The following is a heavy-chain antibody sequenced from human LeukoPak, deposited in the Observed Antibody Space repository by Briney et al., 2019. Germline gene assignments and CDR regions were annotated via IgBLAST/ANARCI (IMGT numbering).Heavy chain of an antibody. Sequence: PGRSLRLSCVASGFTFSSYAMHWVRQAPGKGLEWVAVISYDGSNKYYADSVKGRFTISRDNSKNTLYLQMNSLRAEDTAVYYCARGGYTTGFDYWGQGTLVTVSS. CDR2: ISYDGSNK. D-gene: IGHD6-13*01. J-gene: IGHJ4*02. CDR3: ARGGYTTGFDY. V-gene: IGHV3-30-3*01. CDR1: GFTFSSYA.